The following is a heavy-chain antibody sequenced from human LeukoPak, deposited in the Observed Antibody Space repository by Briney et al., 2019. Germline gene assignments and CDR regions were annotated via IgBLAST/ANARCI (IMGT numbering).Heavy chain of an antibody. D-gene: IGHD5-18*01. CDR3: ARGPDVSFRYTYGL. CDR2: IYSTGST. V-gene: IGHV4-59*12. Sequence: SETLSLTCTVSGGFIKSYYWGWLRQPPGKGLEWIGYIYSTGSTNYNPSLKSRVTISVDTSKNQVSLKLNTVTAADTAVYFCARGPDVSFRYTYGLWGQGTLVTVSS. J-gene: IGHJ4*02. CDR1: GGFIKSYY.